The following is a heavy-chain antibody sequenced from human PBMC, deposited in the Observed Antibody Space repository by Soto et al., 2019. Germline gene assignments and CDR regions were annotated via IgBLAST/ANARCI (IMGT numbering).Heavy chain of an antibody. CDR3: ATTYYYDSSGYPDYYYYGMDV. D-gene: IGHD3-22*01. CDR2: INPNSGGT. Sequence: GASVKVSCKASGYTFTGYYMHWVRQAPGQGLEWMGWINPNSGGTNYAQNFQGWVTMTRDTSISTAYMELSRLRSDDTAVYYCATTYYYDSSGYPDYYYYGMDVWGQGTTVTVSS. J-gene: IGHJ6*02. CDR1: GYTFTGYY. V-gene: IGHV1-2*04.